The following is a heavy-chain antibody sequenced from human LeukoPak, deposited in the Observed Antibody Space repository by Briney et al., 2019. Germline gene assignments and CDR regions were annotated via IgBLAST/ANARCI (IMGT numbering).Heavy chain of an antibody. CDR1: GFTFSNYA. Sequence: GGSLRLSCAASGFTFSNYAMTWVRQAPGKGLEWVSSIRGSGGTTYYADSVRGRFTISRDNSKNTLYLQMNSLRAEDTAVYYCAKGLINDWSALEDWGQGTLVSVSS. D-gene: IGHD3-9*01. CDR2: IRGSGGTT. J-gene: IGHJ4*02. CDR3: AKGLINDWSALED. V-gene: IGHV3-23*01.